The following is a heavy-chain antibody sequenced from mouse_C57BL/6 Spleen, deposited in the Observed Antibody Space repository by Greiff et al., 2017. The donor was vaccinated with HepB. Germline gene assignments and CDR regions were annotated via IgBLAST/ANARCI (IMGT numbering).Heavy chain of an antibody. CDR3: ARESSYWYFDV. D-gene: IGHD1-1*01. CDR2: ISYDGSN. J-gene: IGHJ1*03. Sequence: EVKLVESGPGLVKPSQSLSLTCSVTGYSITSGYYWNWIRQFPGNKLEWMGYISYDGSNNYNPSLKNRISITRDTSKNQFFLKLNSVTTEDTATYYCARESSYWYFDVWGTGTTVTVSS. CDR1: GYSITSGYY. V-gene: IGHV3-6*01.